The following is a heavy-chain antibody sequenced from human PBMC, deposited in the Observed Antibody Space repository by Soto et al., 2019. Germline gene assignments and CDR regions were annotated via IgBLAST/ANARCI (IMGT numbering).Heavy chain of an antibody. CDR3: AREDRDRETGLVPAAIDGMDV. Sequence: QVQLVQSGAEVKKPGSSVKVSCKASGGTFSRYSFTWVRQAPGHGLEWMGRIIPVFGIASYAQKFQGRVTITADKSTSTADMELSSLRSEHTAVYYCAREDRDRETGLVPAAIDGMDVWGQGTTVTVSS. CDR2: IIPVFGIA. V-gene: IGHV1-69*08. J-gene: IGHJ6*02. D-gene: IGHD2-2*01. CDR1: GGTFSRYS.